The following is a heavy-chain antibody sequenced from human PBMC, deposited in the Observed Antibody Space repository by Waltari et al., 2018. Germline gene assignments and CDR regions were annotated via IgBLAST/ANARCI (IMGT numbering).Heavy chain of an antibody. CDR2: IYPGDADT. V-gene: IGHV5-51*01. Sequence: EVQLVQSGAEVKKPGESLKISCKASGYSFTNYWIGWVRQMPGKGLEWMGIIYPGDADTRYSPSFQGQVTSSADKAISTASLQWSSLRASDTAMYYCARGIIVGSTTHAFDIWGQGTMVTVSS. J-gene: IGHJ3*02. CDR3: ARGIIVGSTTHAFDI. CDR1: GYSFTNYW. D-gene: IGHD1-26*01.